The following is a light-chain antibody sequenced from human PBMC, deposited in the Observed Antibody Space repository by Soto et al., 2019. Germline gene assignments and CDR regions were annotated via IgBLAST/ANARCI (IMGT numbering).Light chain of an antibody. Sequence: DIQLTQSPSFLSASVGDRVTITCRATQGIYTYLAWYQHKPGKAPKLLIYTASTLQSGVPSRFSGSGSGTEFTLTISSLQPEDFATYYCQQLKSYPLTLGGGTKVEIK. V-gene: IGKV1-9*01. J-gene: IGKJ4*01. CDR1: QGIYTY. CDR3: QQLKSYPLT. CDR2: TAS.